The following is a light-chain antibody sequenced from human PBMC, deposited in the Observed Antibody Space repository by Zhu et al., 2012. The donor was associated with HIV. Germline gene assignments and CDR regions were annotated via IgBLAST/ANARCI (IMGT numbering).Light chain of an antibody. CDR3: QQYNNWPLLT. Sequence: IVLTQSPATLSLSPGERATLSCRASQSITSNLAWYQQKPGQSPRLLIHGASTRATGIPARFSGSGSGTEFTLTISSLQSEDFAFYYCQQYNNWPLLTFGQGTKLDIK. CDR1: QSITSN. J-gene: IGKJ2*01. CDR2: GAS. V-gene: IGKV3-15*01.